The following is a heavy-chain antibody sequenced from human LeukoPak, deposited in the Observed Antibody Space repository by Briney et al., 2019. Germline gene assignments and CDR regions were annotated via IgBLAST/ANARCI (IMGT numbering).Heavy chain of an antibody. V-gene: IGHV4-38-2*02. CDR3: AREKNRWVTTNLNWFDP. J-gene: IGHJ5*02. Sequence: SETLSLTCTVSGYSISSGYYWGWIRQPPGKGLEWIGSIYHSGSTYYNPSLKSRVTISVDTSKNQFSLKLSSVTAADTAVYYCAREKNRWVTTNLNWFDPWGQGTLVTVSS. D-gene: IGHD2-21*02. CDR2: IYHSGST. CDR1: GYSISSGYY.